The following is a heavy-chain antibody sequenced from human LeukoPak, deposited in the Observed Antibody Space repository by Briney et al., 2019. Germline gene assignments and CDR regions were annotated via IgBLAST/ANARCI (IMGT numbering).Heavy chain of an antibody. J-gene: IGHJ5*02. CDR1: GFTFSSYG. V-gene: IGHV3-33*01. Sequence: PGRSLRLSCAASGFTFSSYGMHWVRQAPGKGLEWVAVIWYDGSNKYYADSVKGRFTISRDNSKNTLYLQMNSLRAEDTAVYYCARGGYGDLTWFDPWGQGTLVTVSS. CDR2: IWYDGSNK. D-gene: IGHD4-17*01. CDR3: ARGGYGDLTWFDP.